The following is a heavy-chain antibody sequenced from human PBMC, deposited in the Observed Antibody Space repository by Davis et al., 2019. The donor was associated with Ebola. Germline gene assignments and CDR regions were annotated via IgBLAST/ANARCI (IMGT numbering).Heavy chain of an antibody. V-gene: IGHV3-48*01. Sequence: GESLKISCAASGFTFSSYSMNWVRQAPGKGLEWVSYISSSSSTIYYADSVKGRFTISRDNAKNSLYLQMNSLRAEDTAVYYWACRGVLVFWGKGTLVTVSS. CDR2: ISSSSSTI. CDR3: ACRGVLVF. CDR1: GFTFSSYS. J-gene: IGHJ4*02. D-gene: IGHD3-10*01.